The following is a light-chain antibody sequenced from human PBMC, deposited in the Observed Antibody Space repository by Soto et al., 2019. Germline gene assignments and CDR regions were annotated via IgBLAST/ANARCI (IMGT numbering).Light chain of an antibody. CDR3: HQRKSWPRT. Sequence: LMTQSPATLSLSPVERATLSCRASQSVGRKLVWYQQKAGQAPRPLIFDASTRATGIPARFSGSGSGTEFTLTISRLEPEDFAVYYCHQRKSWPRTFGQGTKVDIK. V-gene: IGKV3-15*01. CDR1: QSVGRK. CDR2: DAS. J-gene: IGKJ1*01.